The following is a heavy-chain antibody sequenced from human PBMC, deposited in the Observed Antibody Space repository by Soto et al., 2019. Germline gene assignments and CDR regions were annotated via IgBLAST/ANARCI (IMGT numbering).Heavy chain of an antibody. V-gene: IGHV4-31*03. Sequence: SETLSLTCTVSGGSINSGGYYWSWIRQHPGKGLEWIGYIYYSGSTYYNPSLKSRVTISVDTSKNQFSLKLSSVTAADTAVYYCAREGNSYGYFDYWGQGTLVTVS. D-gene: IGHD5-18*01. CDR3: AREGNSYGYFDY. CDR2: IYYSGST. CDR1: GGSINSGGYY. J-gene: IGHJ4*02.